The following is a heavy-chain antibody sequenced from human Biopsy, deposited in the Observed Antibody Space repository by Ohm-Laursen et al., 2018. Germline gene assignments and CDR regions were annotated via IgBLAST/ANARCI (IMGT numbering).Heavy chain of an antibody. CDR3: VRGVDYYDPYHYYALDV. D-gene: IGHD3-22*01. CDR2: INHSGRT. CDR1: GESFNSYY. J-gene: IGHJ6*02. V-gene: IGHV4-34*01. Sequence: SDTLSLTSAVYGESFNSYYWSWIRQTPGKGLEWIGEINHSGRTNYNPSLKSQVTISVDTSKNKFSLKVRSVTAADTAVYYCVRGVDYYDPYHYYALDVWGQGTTVTVSS.